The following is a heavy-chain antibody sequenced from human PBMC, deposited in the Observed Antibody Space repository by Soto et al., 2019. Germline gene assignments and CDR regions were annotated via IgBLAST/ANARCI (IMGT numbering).Heavy chain of an antibody. CDR2: ISYDGSSK. CDR3: AKDRLTGYSYYFDY. V-gene: IGHV3-30*18. D-gene: IGHD3-9*01. J-gene: IGHJ4*02. Sequence: PGGSLRLSCAASGFTFSSYGMHWVRQAPGKGLEWVAVISYDGSSKYYADSVKGRFTISRDNSKTTLYLQMNSLRAEDTAVYYCAKDRLTGYSYYFDYWGQGTLVTVSS. CDR1: GFTFSSYG.